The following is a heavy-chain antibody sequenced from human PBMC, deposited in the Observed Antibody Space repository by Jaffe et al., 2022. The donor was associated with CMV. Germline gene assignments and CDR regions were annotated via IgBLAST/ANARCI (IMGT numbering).Heavy chain of an antibody. V-gene: IGHV3-53*01. J-gene: IGHJ4*02. CDR2: IYSGGST. CDR3: ASPKGGDWQKFDY. Sequence: EVQLVESGGGLIQPGGSLRLSCAASGFTVSSNYMSWVRQAPGKGLEWVSVIYSGGSTYYADSVKGRFTISRDNSKNTLYLQMNSLRAEDTAVYYCASPKGGDWQKFDYWGQGTLVTVSS. CDR1: GFTVSSNY. D-gene: IGHD2-21*02.